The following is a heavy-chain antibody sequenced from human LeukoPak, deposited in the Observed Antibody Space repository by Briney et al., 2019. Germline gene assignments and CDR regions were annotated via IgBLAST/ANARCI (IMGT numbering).Heavy chain of an antibody. J-gene: IGHJ5*02. CDR1: GFTFSTYN. V-gene: IGHV3-21*01. Sequence: GGSLRLSCAASGFTFSTYNMNWVRQAPRKGLQWVSSISSSSSYIYYADSVKGRFTISRDNAKNSLYLQMNSLRAEDTAVYYCARVLGYSSSWRWFDPWGQGTLVTVSS. CDR2: ISSSSSYI. D-gene: IGHD6-13*01. CDR3: ARVLGYSSSWRWFDP.